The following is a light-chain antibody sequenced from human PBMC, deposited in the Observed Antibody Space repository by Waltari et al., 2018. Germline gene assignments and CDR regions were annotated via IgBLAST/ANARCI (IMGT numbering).Light chain of an antibody. V-gene: IGLV2-14*01. Sequence: QSALTQPASLSGSPGQSITISCTGTSSDVGAFNYVSWYQQHPAKAPKVIIYEVSNRPSGVALRSPGSKSGNTASLTISGLQAVDEADYYCNSYTTTSARVFGGGTRLTVL. CDR1: SSDVGAFNY. J-gene: IGLJ3*02. CDR2: EVS. CDR3: NSYTTTSARV.